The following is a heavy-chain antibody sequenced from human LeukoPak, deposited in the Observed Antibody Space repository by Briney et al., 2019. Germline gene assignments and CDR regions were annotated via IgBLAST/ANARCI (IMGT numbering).Heavy chain of an antibody. J-gene: IGHJ4*02. CDR3: ARENSGSYREFDY. V-gene: IGHV4-4*07. CDR1: GGSIRSYY. CDR2: SYTSGST. D-gene: IGHD1-26*01. Sequence: SETLSLTCTVSGGSIRSYYWSWIRQPAGKGLEWIGRSYTSGSTNYNASLKSRVSMSVDTSKNQFSLKLSSVTAADTAVFYCARENSGSYREFDYWGQGTLVTVSS.